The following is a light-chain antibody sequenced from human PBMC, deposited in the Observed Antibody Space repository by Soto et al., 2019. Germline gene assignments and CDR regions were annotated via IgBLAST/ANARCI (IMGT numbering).Light chain of an antibody. CDR3: QHYGSSPWT. Sequence: EIVLTHSPGTLSLSPGERATLSCRASQSVSSSNLAWYQQKRGQSPRLLIYGASSRATGIPDRFSGSGSGPDFTLTISRLEPEDFAVYFCQHYGSSPWTFGQGTKVDIK. CDR1: QSVSSSN. CDR2: GAS. J-gene: IGKJ1*01. V-gene: IGKV3-20*01.